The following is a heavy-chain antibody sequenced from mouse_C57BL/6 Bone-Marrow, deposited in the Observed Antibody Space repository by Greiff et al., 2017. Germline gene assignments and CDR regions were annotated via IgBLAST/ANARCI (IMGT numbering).Heavy chain of an antibody. J-gene: IGHJ3*01. D-gene: IGHD2-3*01. V-gene: IGHV1-9*01. CDR2: ILPGSGST. Sequence: QVQLQQSGAELMKPGASVKLSCKATGYTFPGYWIEWVKQRPGHGLEWIGEILPGSGSTNYNEKFKGKATFTADTSSNTAYMQLSSLTTEDSAIYYCARGEWLLRFAYWGQGTLVTVSA. CDR1: GYTFPGYW. CDR3: ARGEWLLRFAY.